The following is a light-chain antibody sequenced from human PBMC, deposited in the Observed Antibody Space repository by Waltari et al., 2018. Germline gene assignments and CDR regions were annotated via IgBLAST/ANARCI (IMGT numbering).Light chain of an antibody. V-gene: IGLV6-57*04. CDR3: QSYDDTTNQV. CDR2: DDD. Sequence: NFMLTQPHSVSESPGKTVTISCTRSSGSIASYYVQWYQQRPGSAPTTVIYDDDLRPSGVPDRFSSSIDSSSNSASLTISGLKTEDEADYYCQSYDDTTNQVFGGGTKLTVL. CDR1: SGSIASYY. J-gene: IGLJ2*01.